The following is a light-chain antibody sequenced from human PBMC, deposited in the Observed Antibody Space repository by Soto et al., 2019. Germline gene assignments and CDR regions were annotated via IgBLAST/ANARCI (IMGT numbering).Light chain of an antibody. CDR2: DAS. J-gene: IGKJ5*01. V-gene: IGKV1-5*01. Sequence: DIQRTQSHSTLSASVGDSVPITCRASQNIRNWLAWYQQKPGKAPNPLIYDASSLKSGVPARFSGSGSGTDFTLTISSLQPEDFATYYCQQLNSYLITFGQGTRLEI. CDR1: QNIRNW. CDR3: QQLNSYLIT.